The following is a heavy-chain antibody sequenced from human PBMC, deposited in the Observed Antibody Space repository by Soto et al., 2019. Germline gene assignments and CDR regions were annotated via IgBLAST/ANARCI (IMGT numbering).Heavy chain of an antibody. Sequence: QVQLMQSGTEVAKPGASVKVSCKTSGNTFGTYGLTWVRQAPGQGLERMGWIVGDSGATIYAQKFQGRVTMYSDTYTNTAFLGLRSLTSGYSALYYCARVAGYGSGSRRFGTGGQGTRVYVSS. CDR2: IVGDSGAT. V-gene: IGHV1-18*01. CDR1: GNTFGTYG. J-gene: IGHJ4*02. D-gene: IGHD3-10*01. CDR3: ARVAGYGSGSRRFGT.